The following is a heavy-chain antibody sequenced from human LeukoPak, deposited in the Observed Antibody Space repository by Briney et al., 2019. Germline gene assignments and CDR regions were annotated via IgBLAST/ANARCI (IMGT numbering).Heavy chain of an antibody. CDR2: IYPADSDT. D-gene: IGHD6-13*01. Sequence: GESLKISCKGSGYRFAGYWIGWVRQMPGKGLEWMGIIYPADSDTRYSPSFQGQFTISADKSINTAYLQWSSLKASDTAMYYCARTYSSSWQPRYYYYYMDVWGKGTTVTVSS. CDR3: ARTYSSSWQPRYYYYYMDV. J-gene: IGHJ6*03. V-gene: IGHV5-51*01. CDR1: GYRFAGYW.